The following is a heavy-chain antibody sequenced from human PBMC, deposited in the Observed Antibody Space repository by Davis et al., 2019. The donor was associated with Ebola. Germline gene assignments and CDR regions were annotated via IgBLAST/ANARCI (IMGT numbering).Heavy chain of an antibody. V-gene: IGHV1-58*02. CDR3: AASAGTVGKFDY. Sequence: SVKVSCKASGGTFSSYAISWVRQAPGQGLEWMGWIVLGSGNTNYAQKFQGRVTITRDMSTSTSYLDLSNLRSEGTAVYYCAASAGTVGKFDYWGQGTLVTVSS. CDR1: GGTFSSYA. CDR2: IVLGSGNT. J-gene: IGHJ4*01. D-gene: IGHD1-14*01.